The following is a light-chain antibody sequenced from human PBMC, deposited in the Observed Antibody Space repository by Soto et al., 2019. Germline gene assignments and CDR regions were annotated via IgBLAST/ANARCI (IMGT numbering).Light chain of an antibody. V-gene: IGKV1-33*01. CDR2: DAS. Sequence: DIQMTQSPSSLSSSVGYIFTITCQASQGIDMFLNWFQQKPGKAPKLLIYDASNLETGVPSRFSGSGSGSDFTFTINNLQPEDIATYYCQQYVNLPLTFGQGTRLEIK. CDR1: QGIDMF. CDR3: QQYVNLPLT. J-gene: IGKJ5*01.